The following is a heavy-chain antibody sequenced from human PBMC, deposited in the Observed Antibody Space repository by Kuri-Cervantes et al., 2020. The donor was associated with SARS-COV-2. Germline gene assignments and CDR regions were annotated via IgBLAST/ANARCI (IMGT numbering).Heavy chain of an antibody. V-gene: IGHV4-39*01. D-gene: IGHD6-13*01. J-gene: IGHJ3*02. CDR2: IHYSGST. Sequence: GSLRLSCTVSGGSISSSSYYWGWIRQPPGKGLEWIGSIHYSGSTYYNPSLKSRVTISVDTSKNQFSLKLSSVTAADTAVYYCARPKAAAGTDAFDIWGQGTMVTVSS. CDR1: GGSISSSSYY. CDR3: ARPKAAAGTDAFDI.